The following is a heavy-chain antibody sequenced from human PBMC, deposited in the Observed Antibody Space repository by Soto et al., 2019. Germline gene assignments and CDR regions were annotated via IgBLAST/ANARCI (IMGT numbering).Heavy chain of an antibody. V-gene: IGHV1-69*04. CDR1: GGTFSSYT. D-gene: IGHD2-2*01. CDR2: IIPILGIA. J-gene: IGHJ5*02. Sequence: SVKVSCKASGGTFSSYTISWVRQAPGQGLEWMGRIIPILGIANYAQKFQGRVTITADKSTSTAYMELSSLRSEDTAVYYCARDGCSSTSCPIYNWFDPWGQGTLVTVSS. CDR3: ARDGCSSTSCPIYNWFDP.